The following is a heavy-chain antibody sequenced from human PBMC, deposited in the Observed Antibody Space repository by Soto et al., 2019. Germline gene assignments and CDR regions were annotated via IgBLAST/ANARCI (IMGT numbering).Heavy chain of an antibody. CDR1: GFTFSNYN. Sequence: GGSLRLSCAASGFTFSNYNMNWVRQAPGKGLEWVSSISSGSDYIYYADTVKGRFTISRDNAKNSLFLQMNSLRAEDTAVYYCATVYYFDSSGYLYWGQGTLVTVSS. V-gene: IGHV3-21*01. CDR2: ISSGSDYI. CDR3: ATVYYFDSSGYLY. J-gene: IGHJ4*02. D-gene: IGHD3-22*01.